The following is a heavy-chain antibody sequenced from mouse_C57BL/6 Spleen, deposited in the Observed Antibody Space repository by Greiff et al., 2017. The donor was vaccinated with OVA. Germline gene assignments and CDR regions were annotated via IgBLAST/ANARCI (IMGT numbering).Heavy chain of an antibody. D-gene: IGHD2-1*01. CDR2: ISNGGGST. CDR3: ARQSYGNFPDY. J-gene: IGHJ4*01. CDR1: GFTFSDYY. Sequence: EVQLVESGGGLVQPGGSPKLSCAASGFTFSDYYMYWVRQTPEKRLEWVAYISNGGGSTYYPDTVKGRFTISRDNAKNTLYLQMSRLKSEDTAMYYCARQSYGNFPDYWGQGSSVTVSS. V-gene: IGHV5-12*01.